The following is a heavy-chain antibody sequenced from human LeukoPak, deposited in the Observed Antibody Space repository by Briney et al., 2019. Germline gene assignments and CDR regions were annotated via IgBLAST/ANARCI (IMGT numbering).Heavy chain of an antibody. J-gene: IGHJ3*01. V-gene: IGHV3-74*01. Sequence: GGSLRLSCAASGFTFGNSWVHWVRQAPGKGLVWVSLINADGSTATYAGSVKGRFTISRDNARNTLSLQMNSLTIEDTAVYYCVVVVEPPDSDGFDVWGQGTMITVSS. CDR2: INADGSTA. CDR1: GFTFGNSW. D-gene: IGHD1-14*01. CDR3: VVVVEPPDSDGFDV.